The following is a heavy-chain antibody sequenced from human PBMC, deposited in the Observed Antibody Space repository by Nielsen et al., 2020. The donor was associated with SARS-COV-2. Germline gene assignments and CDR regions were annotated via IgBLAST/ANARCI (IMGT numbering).Heavy chain of an antibody. J-gene: IGHJ6*03. V-gene: IGHV1-18*04. CDR3: ARLVGRGDLYYYYYMDV. CDR2: ISAYNGNT. CDR1: GYTFTSYG. D-gene: IGHD2-15*01. Sequence: ASVKVSCKASGYTFTSYGISWVRQAPGQGLEWMGWISAYNGNTSYAQKLQGRVTMTTDTSTSTAYMELRSLRSDDTAVYYCARLVGRGDLYYYYYMDVWGKGTTVTVSS.